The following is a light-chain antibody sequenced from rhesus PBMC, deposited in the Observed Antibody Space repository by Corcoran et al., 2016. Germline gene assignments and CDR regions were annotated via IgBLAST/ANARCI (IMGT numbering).Light chain of an antibody. Sequence: EIVMTQSPATLSFSPGERATLSCRASQSVSRNLAWYQQKPGQTPRLLIYYASNRATGIPDRFSGSGSGTDFTLTISSLEPEDVGVYYCQQYNNWNSFGQGPKWRSN. CDR1: QSVSRN. J-gene: IGKJ2*01. CDR3: QQYNNWNS. V-gene: IGKV3-35*01. CDR2: YAS.